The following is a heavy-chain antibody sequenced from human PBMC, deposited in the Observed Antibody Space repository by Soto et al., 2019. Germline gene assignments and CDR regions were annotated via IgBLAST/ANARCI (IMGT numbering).Heavy chain of an antibody. CDR3: ARNPVRGVIPFQH. Sequence: GASVKVSCKASGYTFTSYGISWVRQAPGQGLEWMGWISAYNGNTNCAQKLQGRVTMTTDTSTSTAYMGLRSLRSDDTAVYYCARNPVRGVIPFQHWGQGTLVTVSS. D-gene: IGHD3-10*01. CDR1: GYTFTSYG. J-gene: IGHJ1*01. CDR2: ISAYNGNT. V-gene: IGHV1-18*01.